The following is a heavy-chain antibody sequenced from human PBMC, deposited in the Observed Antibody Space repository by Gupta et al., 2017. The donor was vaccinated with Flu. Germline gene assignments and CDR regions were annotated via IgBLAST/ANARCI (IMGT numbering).Heavy chain of an antibody. Sequence: EVQLVESGGGLVQPGRSLRLSCAASGFTFDDYAIHWVRQAPGKGLEWVSGISWNSGSIGYADSVKGRFTISRDNAKNSLYLQMNSLRAEDTALYYCAKRYCSSTSCHPGRGALDYWGQGTLVTVSS. D-gene: IGHD2-2*01. J-gene: IGHJ4*02. CDR2: ISWNSGSI. V-gene: IGHV3-9*01. CDR1: GFTFDDYA. CDR3: AKRYCSSTSCHPGRGALDY.